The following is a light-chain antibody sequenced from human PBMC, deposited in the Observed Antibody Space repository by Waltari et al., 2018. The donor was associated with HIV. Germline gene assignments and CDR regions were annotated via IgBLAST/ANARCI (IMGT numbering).Light chain of an antibody. J-gene: IGKJ2*01. V-gene: IGKV1-9*01. CDR3: QDLYGSDPYL. CDR1: QHIRSH. Sequence: IQLSQSPSFLSAAIGGRVNITCPATQHIRSHLVGYQQKPGYAPKLMNYGATILQSGVPSRFSGSRSGTDFAHTHSSLQTEDFATYCCQDLYGSDPYLLGQGTTLEI. CDR2: GAT.